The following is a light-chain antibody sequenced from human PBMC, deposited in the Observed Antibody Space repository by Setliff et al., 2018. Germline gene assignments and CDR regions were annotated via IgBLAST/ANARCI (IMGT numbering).Light chain of an antibody. J-gene: IGLJ1*01. CDR3: SSYRSGRDLSV. CDR1: SSDVGRYDY. V-gene: IGLV2-14*03. Sequence: QSSLTQPASVSGSPGQSITISCSGTSSDVGRYDYVSWYQQHPGEAPKLLIYDVSNRPSGVSNRFSGSKSGDTASLTISGLQAEDEADYYCSSYRSGRDLSVFGTGTKGTVL. CDR2: DVS.